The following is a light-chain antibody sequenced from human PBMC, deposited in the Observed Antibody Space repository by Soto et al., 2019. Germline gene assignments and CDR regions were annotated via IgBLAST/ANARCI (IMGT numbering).Light chain of an antibody. J-gene: IGKJ3*01. CDR3: QQLFIYPPT. CDR1: QSVSTR. CDR2: GAS. Sequence: DIQMTQSPSSLSASVGDRVTTICRASQSVSTRLAWYQQKPGKAPKLLIYGASTLQSGVPSRFGGSGSGTDFTLTVSSLQPEDFATYYCQQLFIYPPTFGPGTKVDIK. V-gene: IGKV1-5*02.